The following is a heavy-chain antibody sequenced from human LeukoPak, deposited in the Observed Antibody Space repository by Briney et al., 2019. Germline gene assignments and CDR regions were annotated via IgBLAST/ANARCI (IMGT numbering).Heavy chain of an antibody. J-gene: IGHJ4*02. CDR3: ARDLRGVKWTARSAPVDY. CDR2: IKQDGSEK. Sequence: GGSLRLSCAASGFTFSSYWMSWVRQAPGKGLEWVANIKQDGSEKYYVDSVKGRFTISRDNAKNSLYLQMNSLRAEDTAVYYCARDLRGVKWTARSAPVDYWDQGTLVTVSS. V-gene: IGHV3-7*01. CDR1: GFTFSSYW. D-gene: IGHD3-10*01.